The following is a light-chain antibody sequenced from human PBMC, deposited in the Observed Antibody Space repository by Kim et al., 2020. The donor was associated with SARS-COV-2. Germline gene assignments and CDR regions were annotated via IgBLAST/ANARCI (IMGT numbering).Light chain of an antibody. CDR1: SNNVGNQG. Sequence: QTPTHTCTGNSNNVGNQGAAWLQKHQGHPPKLLFYRNNNRPSGISEKFSASRSGNTASLTITGLQPEDEADYYCSAWDSSLSAWVFGGGTQLTVL. CDR3: SAWDSSLSAWV. CDR2: RNN. V-gene: IGLV10-54*01. J-gene: IGLJ3*02.